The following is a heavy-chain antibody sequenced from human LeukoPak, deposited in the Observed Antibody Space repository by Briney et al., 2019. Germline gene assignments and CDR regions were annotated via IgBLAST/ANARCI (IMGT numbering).Heavy chain of an antibody. CDR1: GFTFRDYS. CDR2: TSTSSSTI. CDR3: AKDKEQWYSSGWPDY. Sequence: GGSLRLSCAASGFTFRDYSMNWVRQAPGKGLEWVSYTSTSSSTIYYADSVKGRFTISRDNAKNSLYLQMNSLRAEDTALYYCAKDKEQWYSSGWPDYWGQGTLVTVSS. V-gene: IGHV3-48*01. D-gene: IGHD6-19*01. J-gene: IGHJ4*02.